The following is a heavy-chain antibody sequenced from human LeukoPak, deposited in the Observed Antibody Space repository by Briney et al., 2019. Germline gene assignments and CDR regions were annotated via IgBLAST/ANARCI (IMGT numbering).Heavy chain of an antibody. D-gene: IGHD6-6*01. CDR3: ARDSRPYSSSSWDY. CDR1: GGSISSYY. V-gene: IGHV4-4*07. Sequence: SETLSLTCIVSGGSISSYYWSWIRQPAGKGLEWIGRIYTSGSTNYNPSLKSRVTMSVDTSKNQFSLKLSSVTAADTAVYYCARDSRPYSSSSWDYWGQGTLVTVSS. J-gene: IGHJ4*02. CDR2: IYTSGST.